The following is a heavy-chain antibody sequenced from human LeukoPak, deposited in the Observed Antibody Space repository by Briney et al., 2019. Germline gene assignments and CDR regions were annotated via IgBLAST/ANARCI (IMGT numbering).Heavy chain of an antibody. V-gene: IGHV3-21*01. J-gene: IGHJ6*03. Sequence: GGSLRLSCAASGFTFSTYNMYWVRQAPGKGLEWVSSITTSSTYIYYADSVKGRFTISRDNAKNSLYLQMNSLRAEDTAIYYCARDPYSGNYGDYYYYYMDVWGKGTTVTISS. CDR1: GFTFSTYN. CDR2: ITTSSTYI. D-gene: IGHD1-26*01. CDR3: ARDPYSGNYGDYYYYYMDV.